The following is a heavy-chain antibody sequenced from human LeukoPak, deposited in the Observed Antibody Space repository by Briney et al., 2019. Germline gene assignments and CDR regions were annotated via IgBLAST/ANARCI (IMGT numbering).Heavy chain of an antibody. CDR1: GGTFSSYT. V-gene: IGHV1-69*04. CDR2: IIPILGIA. Sequence: SVKVSCKASGGTFSSYTISWVRQAPGQGLEWMGRIIPILGIANYAQKFQGRVTITADKSTGTAYMELSSLRPEDTAVYYCARDDFWISWGQGTLVTVSS. CDR3: ARDDFWIS. J-gene: IGHJ4*02. D-gene: IGHD3-3*01.